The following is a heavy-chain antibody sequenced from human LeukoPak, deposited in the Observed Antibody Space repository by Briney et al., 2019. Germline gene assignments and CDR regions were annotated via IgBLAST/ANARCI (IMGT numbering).Heavy chain of an antibody. Sequence: GGSLRLSCAASGFTFSSYGMTWVRQAPGKVLEWVSYISSSGSTIYYADSVKGRFTISRDNAKNSLYLQMNSLRAEDTAVYYCAELGITMIGGVWGKGTTVTISS. CDR3: AELGITMIGGV. CDR1: GFTFSSYG. V-gene: IGHV3-48*04. J-gene: IGHJ6*04. D-gene: IGHD3-10*02. CDR2: ISSSGSTI.